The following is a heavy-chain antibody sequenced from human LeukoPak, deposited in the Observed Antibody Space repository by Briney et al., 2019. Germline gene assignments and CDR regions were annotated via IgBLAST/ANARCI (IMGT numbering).Heavy chain of an antibody. J-gene: IGHJ4*02. CDR3: ARGSGYDIYYFDY. V-gene: IGHV1-2*06. Sequence: ASVKVSCKASRYTFTGYYMHWVRQAPGQGLEWMGRINPNSGGTNYAQKFQGRVTMTRDTSISTAYMELSRLRSDDTAVYYCARGSGYDIYYFDYWGQGTLVTVSS. CDR1: RYTFTGYY. D-gene: IGHD5-12*01. CDR2: INPNSGGT.